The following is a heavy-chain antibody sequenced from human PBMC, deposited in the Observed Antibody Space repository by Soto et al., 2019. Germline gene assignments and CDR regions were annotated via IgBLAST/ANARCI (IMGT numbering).Heavy chain of an antibody. CDR1: GFTFSGYS. V-gene: IGHV3-21*01. D-gene: IGHD3-22*01. CDR2: ITSSGNYI. CDR3: ARGTDYYDSSGNTDDY. Sequence: PGGSLRLSCAASGFTFSGYSMNWVRQAPGKGLEWVSSITSSGNYIYYADSVKGRFTISRDNAKNSLFLQMNSLRAEDTAVYYCARGTDYYDSSGNTDDYWGQGTLVTVSS. J-gene: IGHJ4*02.